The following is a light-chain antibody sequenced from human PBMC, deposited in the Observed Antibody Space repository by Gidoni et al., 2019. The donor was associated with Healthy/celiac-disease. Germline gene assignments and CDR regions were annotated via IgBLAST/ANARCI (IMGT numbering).Light chain of an antibody. Sequence: EIVWTQSQGTLSLSPGERATLSCQASQSVSSSYLAWYQQKPGQAPRLLIYGASRRATGIPDRFSGSGSATSFTLTISRLEPEDFAVYYCQQYGSSPPFTFGQXTRLEIK. CDR2: GAS. CDR1: QSVSSSY. V-gene: IGKV3-20*01. CDR3: QQYGSSPPFT. J-gene: IGKJ5*01.